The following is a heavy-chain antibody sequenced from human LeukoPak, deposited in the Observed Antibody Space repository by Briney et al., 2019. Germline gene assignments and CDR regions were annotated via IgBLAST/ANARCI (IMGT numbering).Heavy chain of an antibody. CDR3: ATNLLAVAAYYGMDV. CDR2: FDPEDGET. CDR1: GYTLTELF. D-gene: IGHD6-19*01. Sequence: ASVKVSCKVSGYTLTELFMHWVRQAPGKGLEWMGGFDPEDGETIYAQKFQGRVTMTEDTSTDTAYMELSSLRSEDTAVYYCATNLLAVAAYYGMDVWGQGTTVTVSS. J-gene: IGHJ6*02. V-gene: IGHV1-24*01.